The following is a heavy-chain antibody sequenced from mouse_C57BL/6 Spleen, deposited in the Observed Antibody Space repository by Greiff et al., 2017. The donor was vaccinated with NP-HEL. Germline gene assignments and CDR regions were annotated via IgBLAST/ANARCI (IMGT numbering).Heavy chain of an antibody. CDR3: GGGLLGAMDY. Sequence: QVQLQQPGAELVKPGASVKLSCKASGYTFTSYWMQWVKQRPGQGLEWIGEIDPSDSYTNYNQKFKGKATLTVDTSSSTAYMQLSSLTSEDSAVYYCGGGLLGAMDYWGQGTSVTVSS. CDR1: GYTFTSYW. J-gene: IGHJ4*01. D-gene: IGHD2-3*01. V-gene: IGHV1-50*01. CDR2: IDPSDSYT.